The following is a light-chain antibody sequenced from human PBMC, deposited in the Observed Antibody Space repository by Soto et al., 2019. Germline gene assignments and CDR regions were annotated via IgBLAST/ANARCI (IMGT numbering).Light chain of an antibody. Sequence: ELVLTQAPGTLSLSPGERATLSCRPSQSVSSSSLAWYQQNPAQAPRLLIYGASSRATGIPDRFSGSGSGTDFTLTISRLEPEDLAVYYCQQYGSSPITFGQGTRLEI. CDR1: QSVSSSS. J-gene: IGKJ5*01. CDR2: GAS. V-gene: IGKV3-20*01. CDR3: QQYGSSPIT.